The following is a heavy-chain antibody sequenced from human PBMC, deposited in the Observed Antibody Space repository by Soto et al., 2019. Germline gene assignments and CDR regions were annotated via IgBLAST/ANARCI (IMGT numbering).Heavy chain of an antibody. CDR2: INWNGGST. V-gene: IGHV3-20*04. D-gene: IGHD6-13*01. CDR1: AFTFDADG. Sequence: PGGSLRLSSAASAFTFDADGMRWVRQAPGKGLEWVSGINWNGGSTGYADSVKGRFTISRDNAKNSLYLQMNSLRAEDTALYYCARDGIIAAAGTFDYWGQGT. J-gene: IGHJ4*02. CDR3: ARDGIIAAAGTFDY.